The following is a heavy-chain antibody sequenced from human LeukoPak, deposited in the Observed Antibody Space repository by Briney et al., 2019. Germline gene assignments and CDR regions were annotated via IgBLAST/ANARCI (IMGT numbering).Heavy chain of an antibody. CDR1: GGSISSYY. Sequence: SETLSLTCTVSGGSISSYYWSWIRQPPGKGLEWIGYMYYSGSTNYNPSLKSRGTISVDTSKNQFSLRLSSVTAADTAVYYCARGNWGSGYDAFDIWGQGTMVTVSS. J-gene: IGHJ3*02. D-gene: IGHD6-19*01. CDR3: ARGNWGSGYDAFDI. V-gene: IGHV4-59*01. CDR2: MYYSGST.